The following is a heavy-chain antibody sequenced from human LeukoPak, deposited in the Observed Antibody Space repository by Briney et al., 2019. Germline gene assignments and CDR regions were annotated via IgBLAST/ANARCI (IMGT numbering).Heavy chain of an antibody. Sequence: GGSLRLSCAASGFTFSCYSMNWVRQAPGEGLEWVSYISSSSSTIYYADSVKGRFTISRDNAKNSLYLQINNLRAEDTAVYYCAREAGYGSGWYTSPFDYWGQGTLVTVSS. CDR3: AREAGYGSGWYTSPFDY. D-gene: IGHD6-19*01. CDR1: GFTFSCYS. J-gene: IGHJ4*02. CDR2: ISSSSSTI. V-gene: IGHV3-48*04.